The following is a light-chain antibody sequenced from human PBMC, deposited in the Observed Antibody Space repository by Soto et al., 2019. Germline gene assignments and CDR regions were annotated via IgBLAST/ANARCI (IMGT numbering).Light chain of an antibody. V-gene: IGKV3-15*01. Sequence: EIVLTQSPGTLSLSPVERATLSCRASQSVLSNLAWYQQKPGQAPRLLIYGASTRATGIPARFSGSGSGAEFTLTISSLQSEDFAVYYCQQYNNWPITFGQGTRLEIK. J-gene: IGKJ5*01. CDR2: GAS. CDR3: QQYNNWPIT. CDR1: QSVLSN.